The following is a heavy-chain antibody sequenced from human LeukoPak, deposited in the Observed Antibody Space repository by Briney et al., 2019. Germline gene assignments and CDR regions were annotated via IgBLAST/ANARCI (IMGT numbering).Heavy chain of an antibody. J-gene: IGHJ6*03. CDR1: GVSISTHY. CDR2: IYYSGST. V-gene: IGHV4-59*11. CDR3: AGGYSYGSTYYYMDV. Sequence: SETLSLTCNVSGVSISTHYWSWIRQPPGKGLEWIGYIYYSGSTNYNPSLKSRVTISVDTSKNQFSLKLSSVTAADTAVYYCAGGYSYGSTYYYMDVWGKGTTVTISS. D-gene: IGHD5-18*01.